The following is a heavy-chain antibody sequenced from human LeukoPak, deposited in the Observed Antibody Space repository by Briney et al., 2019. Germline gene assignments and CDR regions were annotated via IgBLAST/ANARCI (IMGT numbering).Heavy chain of an antibody. CDR1: GFTFSSYS. CDR3: ARGWLSNTFDC. Sequence: GGSLRLSCAASGFTFSSYSMNWVRQAPGKGLEWVSSISSSSSYIYYADSVKGRFTISRDNAKNSLYLQMNSLRAEDTAVYYCARGWLSNTFDCWGQGTLVTVSS. V-gene: IGHV3-21*01. CDR2: ISSSSSYI. J-gene: IGHJ4*02. D-gene: IGHD6-19*01.